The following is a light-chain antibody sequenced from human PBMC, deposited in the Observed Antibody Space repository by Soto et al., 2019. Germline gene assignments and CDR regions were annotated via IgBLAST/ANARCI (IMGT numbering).Light chain of an antibody. J-gene: IGLJ2*01. CDR3: QSYDSSLSAGV. V-gene: IGLV1-40*01. Sequence: QSVLTQPPSVSGAPGQRVTISCTGSSSNVGTAYGVHWYKQLPGTAPTLLIYGTRNRPSGVPDRFSGSKSGTSASLAITGLQAEDEADYYCQSYDSSLSAGVFGGGTQLTV. CDR2: GTR. CDR1: SSNVGTAYG.